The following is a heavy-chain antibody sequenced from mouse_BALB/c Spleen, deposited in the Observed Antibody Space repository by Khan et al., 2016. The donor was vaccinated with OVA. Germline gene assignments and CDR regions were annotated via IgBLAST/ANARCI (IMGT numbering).Heavy chain of an antibody. CDR3: VRSGHYYGSFYWYFDV. CDR2: IWTGGGT. V-gene: IGHV2-9-2*01. D-gene: IGHD1-1*01. J-gene: IGHJ1*01. Sequence: QVQLKESGPGLVAPSQSLSITCTVSGFSLTSYDISWIRQPPGKGLEWLGVIWTGGGTNYNSAFMSRLSINKDNSKSQVFLKMNSLQTDDTAIYYCVRSGHYYGSFYWYFDVWGAGTTVTVSS. CDR1: GFSLTSYD.